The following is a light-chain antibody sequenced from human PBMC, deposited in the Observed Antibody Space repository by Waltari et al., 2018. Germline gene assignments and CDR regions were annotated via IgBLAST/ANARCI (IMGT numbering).Light chain of an antibody. Sequence: SHPVTQPPSASVSPRHTARIPCPGDALSKHSVYWYQQQSGQSPVLVIFKDTVRASGIPERFSGSTSGTIVTLTINGVQAQDEADYYCQTADLGGDVVFGGGTKLTVL. J-gene: IGLJ2*01. CDR1: ALSKHS. V-gene: IGLV3-25*03. CDR2: KDT. CDR3: QTADLGGDVV.